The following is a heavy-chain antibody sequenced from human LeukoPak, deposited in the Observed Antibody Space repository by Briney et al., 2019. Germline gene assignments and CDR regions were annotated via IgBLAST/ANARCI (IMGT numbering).Heavy chain of an antibody. D-gene: IGHD1-7*01. CDR2: IIPIFGTA. CDR1: GGTFSSYA. J-gene: IGHJ4*02. CDR3: ARVGLELREDPHDY. V-gene: IGHV1-69*05. Sequence: SVKVSCKASGGTFSSYAISWVRQAPGQGLEWMGGIIPIFGTANYAQKFQGRVTITTGESTSTAYMELSSLRSEDTAVYYCARVGLELREDPHDYWGQGTLVTVSS.